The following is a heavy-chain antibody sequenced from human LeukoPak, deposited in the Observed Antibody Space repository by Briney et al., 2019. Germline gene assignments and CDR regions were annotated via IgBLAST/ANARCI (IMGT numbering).Heavy chain of an antibody. CDR3: AREIFWSGYFSNLHFDY. CDR1: EFTFSSYN. D-gene: IGHD3-3*01. V-gene: IGHV3-21*06. Sequence: GGSLRLSWVASEFTFSSYNMNWVRQAPGKGLEWVSSISSSSSYIYYADSVRGRFTISRDNAKNSLYLQMNNLRPEDTAVYYCAREIFWSGYFSNLHFDYWGQGTLVTVSS. CDR2: ISSSSSYI. J-gene: IGHJ4*02.